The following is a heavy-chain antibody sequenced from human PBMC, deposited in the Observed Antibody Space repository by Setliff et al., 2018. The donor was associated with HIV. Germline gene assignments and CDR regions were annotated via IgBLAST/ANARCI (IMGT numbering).Heavy chain of an antibody. J-gene: IGHJ4*02. D-gene: IGHD2-21*01. V-gene: IGHV4-34*01. CDR1: GGAFSGYY. Sequence: SETLSLTCAVYGGAFSGYYWTWIRQSPGRGLEWIGEVNHKGVANYSPSLMRRATISADTSKNQFTLRLSSVTAADTALYFCTRAQIAAPRPFDYWGQGTLVTVSS. CDR2: VNHKGVA. CDR3: TRAQIAAPRPFDY.